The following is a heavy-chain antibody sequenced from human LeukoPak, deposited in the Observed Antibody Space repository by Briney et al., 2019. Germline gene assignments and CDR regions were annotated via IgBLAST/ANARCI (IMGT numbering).Heavy chain of an antibody. Sequence: SVKVSCKASGGTFSSYAISWVRQAPGQGLEWMGRIIPILGIANYAQKFQGRVTITADKSTSTAYMELSSLRSEDTDVYYCARVSPYGSGSPIDYWGQGTMVTVSS. CDR3: ARVSPYGSGSPIDY. CDR2: IIPILGIA. V-gene: IGHV1-69*04. J-gene: IGHJ4*02. CDR1: GGTFSSYA. D-gene: IGHD3-10*01.